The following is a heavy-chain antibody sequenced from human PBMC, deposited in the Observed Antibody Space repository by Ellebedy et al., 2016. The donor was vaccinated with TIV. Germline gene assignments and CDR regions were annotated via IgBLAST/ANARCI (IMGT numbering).Heavy chain of an antibody. Sequence: ASVKVSCKASGYTFTSYGISWVRQAPGQGLEWMGWISAYNGNTNYAQKLQGRVTMTTDTSTSTAYMELSSLRSEDTAVYYCARDYYGSGSYYNRLPDYWGQGTLVTVSS. D-gene: IGHD3-10*01. CDR3: ARDYYGSGSYYNRLPDY. V-gene: IGHV1-18*01. CDR2: ISAYNGNT. CDR1: GYTFTSYG. J-gene: IGHJ4*02.